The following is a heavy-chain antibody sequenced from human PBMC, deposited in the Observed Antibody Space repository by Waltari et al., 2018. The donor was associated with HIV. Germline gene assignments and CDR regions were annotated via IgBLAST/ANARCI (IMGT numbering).Heavy chain of an antibody. V-gene: IGHV3-15*01. CDR3: TTDPGSRYYDFWSGYSTLGY. D-gene: IGHD3-3*01. CDR2: IKTKTDVGTT. CDR1: GFTFSNAW. J-gene: IGHJ4*02. Sequence: EVQLVESGGGFVKPGGSLRLSCAASGFTFSNAWMSWVRQAPGQGLECVGRIKTKTDVGTTDYAAPVKGRFVVSRDDSKNTLFLQMNSLKTEDTAVYYCTTDPGSRYYDFWSGYSTLGYWGQGTLVTVSS.